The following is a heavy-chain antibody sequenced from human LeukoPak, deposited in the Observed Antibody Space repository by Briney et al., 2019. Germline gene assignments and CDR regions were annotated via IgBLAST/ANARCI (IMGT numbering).Heavy chain of an antibody. Sequence: PSETLSLTCTVSGGSVSSGGYSWSWIRQRPGKGLEWIGHIYNKDITYYNPSLKSRLTMSLDTSKNQFSLKLSSVTAADTAVYYCARAPEYSSGYSDAFDIWGQGTMVTVSS. D-gene: IGHD3-22*01. CDR2: IYNKDIT. CDR3: ARAPEYSSGYSDAFDI. CDR1: GGSVSSGGYS. J-gene: IGHJ3*02. V-gene: IGHV4-31*03.